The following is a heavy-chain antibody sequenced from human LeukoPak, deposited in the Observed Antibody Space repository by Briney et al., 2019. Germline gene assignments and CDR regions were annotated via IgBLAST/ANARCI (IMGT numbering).Heavy chain of an antibody. CDR2: TYTGGDT. D-gene: IGHD4-17*01. Sequence: PGGSLRLSCAASGFTVTSNYMAWVRQAPGMGLEWVSVTYTGGDTYYADPVKGRFSVSRDKSKNTLYLQMNRLRAEDTAVYYCARSKEAYGYFDYWGQGTLLTVSS. CDR1: GFTVTSNY. J-gene: IGHJ4*02. V-gene: IGHV3-53*01. CDR3: ARSKEAYGYFDY.